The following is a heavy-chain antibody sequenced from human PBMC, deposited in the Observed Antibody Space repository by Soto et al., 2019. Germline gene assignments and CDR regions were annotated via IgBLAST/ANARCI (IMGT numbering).Heavy chain of an antibody. CDR1: GFTFSSYS. V-gene: IGHV3-48*01. D-gene: IGHD6-19*01. CDR3: ARDEAVAGFEY. CDR2: ISSSSSTI. J-gene: IGHJ4*02. Sequence: EVQLVESGGGLVQPGGSLRLSCAASGFTFSSYSMNWVRQTPGKGLEWVSYISSSSSTIYYADSVKGRFTISRDNAKNSLYLQISSLRAEDTAVYYCARDEAVAGFEYWGQGTLVTVSS.